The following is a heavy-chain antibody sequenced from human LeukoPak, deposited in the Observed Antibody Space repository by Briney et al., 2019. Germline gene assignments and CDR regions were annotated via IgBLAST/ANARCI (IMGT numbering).Heavy chain of an antibody. J-gene: IGHJ5*02. V-gene: IGHV1-8*02. Sequence: ASVKVSCKASGGTFSSYAISWVRQAPGQGLEWMGWMNPNSGNTGYAQKFQGRVTMTRNTSISTAYIELSTLRSDDTAVYYCARGHRVLGATRWFDPWGQGTLVTVSS. CDR3: ARGHRVLGATRWFDP. CDR2: MNPNSGNT. CDR1: GGTFSSYA. D-gene: IGHD1-26*01.